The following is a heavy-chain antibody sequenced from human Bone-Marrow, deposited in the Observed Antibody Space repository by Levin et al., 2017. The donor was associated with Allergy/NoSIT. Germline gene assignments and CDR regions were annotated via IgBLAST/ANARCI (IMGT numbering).Heavy chain of an antibody. CDR3: ARDLREWGVVTSIGL. V-gene: IGHV1-2*02. D-gene: IGHD3-16*01. CDR1: GYTFTAYY. CDR2: IDPNTGAT. J-gene: IGHJ4*02. Sequence: WASVKVSCKASGYTFTAYYLHWVRQAPGPGLEWMGWIDPNTGATNYAQKFQGRVTMTWDTSITTAYMELSRLTSDDTAVYYCARDLREWGVVTSIGLWGQGTLVTVSS.